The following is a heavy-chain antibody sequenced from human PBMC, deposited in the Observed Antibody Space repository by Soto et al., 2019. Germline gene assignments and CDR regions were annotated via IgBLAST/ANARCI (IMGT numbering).Heavy chain of an antibody. D-gene: IGHD3-9*01. CDR3: AGYDILTGYRDY. Sequence: SETLSLICTVSGGSTSSYYWSWIRQPPGKGLEWIGYMYYSGSTNYHPSLKSRVTISVDTSKNQFSLKLSSVTAADTAVYYCAGYDILTGYRDYWGQGTLVTVSA. CDR1: GGSTSSYY. J-gene: IGHJ4*02. V-gene: IGHV4-59*01. CDR2: MYYSGST.